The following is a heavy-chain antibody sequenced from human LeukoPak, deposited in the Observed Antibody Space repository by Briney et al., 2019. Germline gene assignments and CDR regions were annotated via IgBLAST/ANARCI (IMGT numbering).Heavy chain of an antibody. CDR1: GGSVSSSNHY. V-gene: IGHV4-39*01. CDR2: IYYSGSI. Sequence: PSETLSLTCTVSGGSVSSSNHYWGWIRQPPGKRLEWIGSIYYSGSIYYNSSLMSRVTISVDTSKNQFSLKLSSVTAADTAVYYCARHRDYGGKGFDYWGQGTLVTVSS. CDR3: ARHRDYGGKGFDY. D-gene: IGHD4-23*01. J-gene: IGHJ4*02.